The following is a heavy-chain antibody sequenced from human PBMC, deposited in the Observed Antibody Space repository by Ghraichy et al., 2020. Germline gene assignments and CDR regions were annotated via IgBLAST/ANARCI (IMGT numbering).Heavy chain of an antibody. V-gene: IGHV3-72*01. Sequence: GGSLRLSCAVSGFTFNDHYMDWVRQAPGKGLEWVGRSRGRAHSYSTQYAASVGGRFTVSRDASKNSLYLQMNNLKIEDTAVYYCVRGPKADQPGAHYYGLDVWGQGTTVTVSS. J-gene: IGHJ6*02. CDR3: VRGPKADQPGAHYYGLDV. CDR1: GFTFNDHY. CDR2: SRGRAHSYST. D-gene: IGHD3-10*01.